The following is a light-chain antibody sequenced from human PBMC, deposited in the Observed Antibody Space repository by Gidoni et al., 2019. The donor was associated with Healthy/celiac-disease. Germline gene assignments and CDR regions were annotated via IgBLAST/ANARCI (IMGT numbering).Light chain of an antibody. CDR1: QSVSSSY. Sequence: QSPGTLSLSPGERATLSCRASQSVSSSYLAWYQQKPGQAPRLLIYGASSRATGIPDRFSGSGSGTDFTLTISRLEPEDFAVYYCQQYGSSPGTFGGGTKVEIK. V-gene: IGKV3-20*01. J-gene: IGKJ4*01. CDR3: QQYGSSPGT. CDR2: GAS.